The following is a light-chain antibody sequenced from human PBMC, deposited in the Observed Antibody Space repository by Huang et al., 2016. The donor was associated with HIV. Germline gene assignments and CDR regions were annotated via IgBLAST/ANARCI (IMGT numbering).Light chain of an antibody. CDR1: QDIGSS. J-gene: IGKJ5*01. CDR2: GAS. Sequence: QLTQSPPPLSASVGDTVTISCRASQDIGSSLAWYQQKTGRAPKLLISGASTLQTGVPSRFSADAAGTFFTLFISDLQPEDFATYYCQQLHTYPITFGQGTRLEIK. V-gene: IGKV1-13*02. CDR3: QQLHTYPIT.